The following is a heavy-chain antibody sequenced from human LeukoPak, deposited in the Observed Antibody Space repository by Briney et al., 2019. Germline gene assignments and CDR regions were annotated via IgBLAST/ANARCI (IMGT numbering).Heavy chain of an antibody. D-gene: IGHD4-17*01. CDR1: GFIFSSYT. CDR3: ARDSDGDYAMDF. J-gene: IGHJ6*01. Sequence: GGSLRLSCAASGFIFSSYTMNWVRQAPGKVLEWVSSVSGGKNNIHYADSLKGRFTISRDNTKHSLSLQMNIMGFEERAVYYCARDSDGDYAMDFWGQGTPMIVSS. CDR2: VSGGKNNI. V-gene: IGHV3-21*01.